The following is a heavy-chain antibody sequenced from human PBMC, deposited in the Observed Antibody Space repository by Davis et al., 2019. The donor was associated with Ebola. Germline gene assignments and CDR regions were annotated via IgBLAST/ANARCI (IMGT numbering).Heavy chain of an antibody. Sequence: ASVKVSCKASGYTFTSYAMHWVRQPPRQRLEWLGWLNAGNGNTKYSKKFQGRVTITMDTSASTAYTELSSLRSEDTAMYYCPRALANSDVWSASYYYGMDVWGQGTTVTVSS. CDR1: GYTFTSYA. V-gene: IGHV1-3*01. CDR3: PRALANSDVWSASYYYGMDV. D-gene: IGHD3-3*01. CDR2: LNAGNGNT. J-gene: IGHJ6*02.